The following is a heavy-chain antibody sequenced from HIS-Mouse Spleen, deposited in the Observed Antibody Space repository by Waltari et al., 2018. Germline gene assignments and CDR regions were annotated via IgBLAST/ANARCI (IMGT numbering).Heavy chain of an antibody. CDR2: ISYDGSNK. J-gene: IGHJ4*02. CDR1: GFTFSSYG. V-gene: IGHV3-30*03. CDR3: ADILTGYDY. D-gene: IGHD3-9*01. Sequence: QVQLVESGGGVVQPGRSLRLSCAASGFTFSSYGMHWVRQAPGKGLEWVAVISYDGSNKYYADSVKGRFTISRDNSKNTLYLQMNSLRAEDTAVYYCADILTGYDYWGQGTLVTVSS.